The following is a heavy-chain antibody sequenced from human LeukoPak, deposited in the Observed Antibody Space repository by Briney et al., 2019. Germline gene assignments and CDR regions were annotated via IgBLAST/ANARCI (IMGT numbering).Heavy chain of an antibody. CDR3: ARTLDYYGSGAYSHFDY. V-gene: IGHV5-51*01. D-gene: IGHD3-10*01. CDR1: GYSFTSYW. Sequence: GESLKISCQGSGYSFTSYWIGWVRQMPGKGLEWMGIIYPGDSDTRYSPSFQGQVTISADKSISTAYLQWSSLKASDTAMYYCARTLDYYGSGAYSHFDYWGQGTLVTVSS. CDR2: IYPGDSDT. J-gene: IGHJ4*02.